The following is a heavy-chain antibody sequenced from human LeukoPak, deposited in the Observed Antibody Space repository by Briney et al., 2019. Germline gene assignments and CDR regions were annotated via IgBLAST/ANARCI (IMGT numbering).Heavy chain of an antibody. D-gene: IGHD3-9*01. CDR1: GFTFSSYG. J-gene: IGHJ4*02. Sequence: GGSLRLSCAASGFTFSSYGMHWVRQAPGKGLEWVAVIWYDGNNKYYADSVKGHFTISRDNSKNTLYLQMNSLRAEDTAVYYCARSTSSEYDIYHFDYWGQGTLVTVSS. V-gene: IGHV3-33*01. CDR2: IWYDGNNK. CDR3: ARSTSSEYDIYHFDY.